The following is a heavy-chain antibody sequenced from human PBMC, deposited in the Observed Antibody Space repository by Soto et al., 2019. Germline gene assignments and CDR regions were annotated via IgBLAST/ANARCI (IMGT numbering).Heavy chain of an antibody. CDR3: ARVGEDIVVVPAAIFFDY. CDR1: GGSFSGYY. CDR2: INHSGST. J-gene: IGHJ4*02. D-gene: IGHD2-2*01. V-gene: IGHV4-34*01. Sequence: SETLSLTCAVYGGSFSGYYWSWIRQPPGKGLEWIGEINHSGSTNYNPSLKSRVTISVDTSKNQFSLKLSSVTAADTAAYYCARVGEDIVVVPAAIFFDYWGQGTLVTVSS.